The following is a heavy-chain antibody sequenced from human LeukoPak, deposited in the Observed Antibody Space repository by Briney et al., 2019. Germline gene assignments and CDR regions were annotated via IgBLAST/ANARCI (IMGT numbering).Heavy chain of an antibody. CDR2: MNPNSGNT. V-gene: IGHV1-8*01. Sequence: GASVKVSCKAAGYTFTSYDINWVRQATGQGLEWMGWMNPNSGNTGYAQKFQGRVTMTRNTSISTAYMELSSLRSEDTAVYYCARVSEDSSGYSPGYWGQGTLVTVSS. D-gene: IGHD3-22*01. J-gene: IGHJ4*02. CDR1: GYTFTSYD. CDR3: ARVSEDSSGYSPGY.